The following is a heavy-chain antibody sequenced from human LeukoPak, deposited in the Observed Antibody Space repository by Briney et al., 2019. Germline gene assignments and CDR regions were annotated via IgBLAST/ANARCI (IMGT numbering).Heavy chain of an antibody. V-gene: IGHV3-74*01. J-gene: IGHJ6*01. CDR3: ASSVVVTGRTGRGV. Sequence: GGSLRLSCAASGFTFSSYWIHWVRQAPGKGLVWVSRINSDGSSTSYADSVKGRFTISRDNAKNTLYLQMNSLRAEDTAVYYCASSVVVTGRTGRGVWGQGTTVTVSS. D-gene: IGHD2-21*02. CDR2: INSDGSST. CDR1: GFTFSSYW.